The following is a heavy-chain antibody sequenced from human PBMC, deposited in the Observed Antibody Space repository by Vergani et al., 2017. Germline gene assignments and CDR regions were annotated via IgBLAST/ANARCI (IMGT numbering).Heavy chain of an antibody. CDR2: INPNSGGT. D-gene: IGHD1-1*01. J-gene: IGHJ6*02. Sequence: QVQLVQSGAEVKKPGASVKVSCKASGYTFTGYYMHWVRQAPGQGLEWMGWINPNSGGTNYAQKFQGRVTMTRDTSSSTAYMELSRLRSDDTAVYYCAREWGTVRRSPTYYYGMDVWGQGTTVTVSS. CDR1: GYTFTGYY. V-gene: IGHV1-2*02. CDR3: AREWGTVRRSPTYYYGMDV.